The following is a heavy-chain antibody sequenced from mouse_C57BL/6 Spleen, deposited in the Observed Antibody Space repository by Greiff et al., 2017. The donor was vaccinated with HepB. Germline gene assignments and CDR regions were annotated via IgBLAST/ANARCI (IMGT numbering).Heavy chain of an antibody. D-gene: IGHD4-1*01. J-gene: IGHJ4*01. V-gene: IGHV1-55*01. Sequence: VQLQQPGAELVKPGASVKMSCKASGYTFTSYWITWVKQRPGQGLEWIGDIYPGSGSTNYTEKFKSKATLTVDTSSSTAYMQLSSLTSEDSAVYYCARRLTGYAMDYWGQGTSVTVSS. CDR3: ARRLTGYAMDY. CDR2: IYPGSGST. CDR1: GYTFTSYW.